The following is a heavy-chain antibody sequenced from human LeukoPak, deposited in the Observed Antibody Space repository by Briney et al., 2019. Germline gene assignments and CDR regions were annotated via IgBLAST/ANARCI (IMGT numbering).Heavy chain of an antibody. D-gene: IGHD5-18*01. Sequence: ASVKVSCKASGYTFTSYDINWVRQATGQGLEWMGWMNPNSGNTGYAQKFQGRVTITRNISISTAYMELSSLRSEDTAVYYCARGYSYGYRYYYMDVWGKGTTVTASS. V-gene: IGHV1-8*03. CDR3: ARGYSYGYRYYYMDV. J-gene: IGHJ6*03. CDR2: MNPNSGNT. CDR1: GYTFTSYD.